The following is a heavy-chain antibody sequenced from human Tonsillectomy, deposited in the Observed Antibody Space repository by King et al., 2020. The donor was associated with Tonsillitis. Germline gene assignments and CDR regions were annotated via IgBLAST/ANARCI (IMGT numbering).Heavy chain of an antibody. CDR1: GYMFTNSW. CDR2: IYPGDSDT. D-gene: IGHD6-19*01. V-gene: IGHV5-51*01. J-gene: IGHJ4*02. CDR3: ARQGDLGSSDGWDY. Sequence: VQLVESGAEVKKPGESLTISCKGSGYMFTNSWIGWVRQMPGKGLEWMGIIYPGDSDTKYSPSFQGRVTISADKSISTAYLQWSSLKASDTAMYYCARQGDLGSSDGWDYWGQGTLITVSS.